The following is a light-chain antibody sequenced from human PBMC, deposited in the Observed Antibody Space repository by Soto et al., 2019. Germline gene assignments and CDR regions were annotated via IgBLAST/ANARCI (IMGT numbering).Light chain of an antibody. CDR2: DAS. CDR1: QSVSSN. Sequence: EKVMTQSPATLSVSPGERATLSCRPSQSVSSNLAWYQQKPGQAPRLLIYDASTRATGIPARFSGSGSGTEFTLTISSLQSEDFAVYYCQQYDDWPETFGQGTKV. J-gene: IGKJ1*01. CDR3: QQYDDWPET. V-gene: IGKV3-15*01.